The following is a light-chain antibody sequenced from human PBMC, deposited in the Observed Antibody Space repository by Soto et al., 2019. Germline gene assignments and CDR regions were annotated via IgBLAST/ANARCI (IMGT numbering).Light chain of an antibody. CDR3: SSYTSSTTLV. V-gene: IGLV2-14*01. Sequence: QSALTQPASVSGSSGQSITISCSGTDSDIGSYNYVSWYQQHPGRAPKLIVFEVSNRPSGISDRFSGSKSGNTASLTISGLQAEDEADYYCSSYTSSTTLVFGGGTKLTVL. CDR2: EVS. J-gene: IGLJ3*02. CDR1: DSDIGSYNY.